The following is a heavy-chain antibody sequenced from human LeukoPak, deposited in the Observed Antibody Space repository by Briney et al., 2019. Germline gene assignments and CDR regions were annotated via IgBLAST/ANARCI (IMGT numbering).Heavy chain of an antibody. CDR2: IIPIFGTA. Sequence: ASVKVSCKASGGTFRSYAISWVRQAPGQGLEWMGGIIPIFGTANYAQKFQGRVTITTDESTSTAYMELSSLRSEDTAVYYCARGYSGYVPFDYWGQGTLVTVSS. CDR1: GGTFRSYA. CDR3: ARGYSGYVPFDY. V-gene: IGHV1-69*05. J-gene: IGHJ4*02. D-gene: IGHD5-12*01.